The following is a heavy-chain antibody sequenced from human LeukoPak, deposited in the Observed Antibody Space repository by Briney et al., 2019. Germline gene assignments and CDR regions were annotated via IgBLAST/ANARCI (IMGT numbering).Heavy chain of an antibody. D-gene: IGHD2-8*02. Sequence: GESLKISCKGSGYIFYSSRIAWVRQMPGKGLEWMGVIYPGDSDTRYSPSFQGQVTISADKSISTAYLQWSSLKASDTAMYYCARRGLVGGAFDIWGQGTMVTVSS. CDR3: ARRGLVGGAFDI. J-gene: IGHJ3*02. CDR2: IYPGDSDT. V-gene: IGHV5-51*01. CDR1: GYIFYSSR.